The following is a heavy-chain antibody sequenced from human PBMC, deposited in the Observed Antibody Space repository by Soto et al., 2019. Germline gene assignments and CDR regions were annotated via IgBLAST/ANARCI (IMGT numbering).Heavy chain of an antibody. CDR3: AAAAGTGIYYYYGMDV. Sequence: GGSLRLSCAASGFTFSSYAMHWVRQAPGKGLEWVAVISYDGSNKYYADSVKGRFTISRDNSKNTLYLQMNSLRAEDTAVYYCAAAAGTGIYYYYGMDVWGQGTTVTVSS. J-gene: IGHJ6*02. V-gene: IGHV3-30-3*01. D-gene: IGHD6-13*01. CDR1: GFTFSSYA. CDR2: ISYDGSNK.